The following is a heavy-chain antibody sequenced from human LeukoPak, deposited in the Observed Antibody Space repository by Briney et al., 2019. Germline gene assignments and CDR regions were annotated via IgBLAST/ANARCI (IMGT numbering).Heavy chain of an antibody. D-gene: IGHD5-18*01. CDR1: GYSISSGYY. CDR3: ARDASYGHPGDY. J-gene: IGHJ4*02. Sequence: SETLSLTCTVSGYSISSGYYWGWIRQPPGKGLEWIGNIYPTGSTYYNPSLKSRVTISVDTSKNQFSLKVSSVSAADTAVYYCARDASYGHPGDYWGQGTLVTVSS. V-gene: IGHV4-38-2*02. CDR2: IYPTGST.